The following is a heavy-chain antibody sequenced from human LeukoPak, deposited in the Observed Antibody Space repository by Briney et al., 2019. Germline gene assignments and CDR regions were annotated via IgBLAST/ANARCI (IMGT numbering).Heavy chain of an antibody. CDR2: ISVTGGTT. CDR3: AKGQQLVGY. D-gene: IGHD6-13*01. J-gene: IGHJ4*02. V-gene: IGHV3-23*01. Sequence: GGSLRLSCADSGFTFSTYDMSWVRQAPGKGLEWVSAISVTGGTTYYADSVKGRFTISRDNSKNTLYLQMNSLRAEDTAVYYCAKGQQLVGYWGQGTLVTVSS. CDR1: GFTFSTYD.